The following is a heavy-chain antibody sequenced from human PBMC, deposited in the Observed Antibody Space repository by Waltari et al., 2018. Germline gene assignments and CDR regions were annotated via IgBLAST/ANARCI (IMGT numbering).Heavy chain of an antibody. CDR3: AHTYYDFWSGYLGGPRY. Sequence: QITLKESGPTLVKPTQTLTLTCTFSGFSLSTSGVGVGWIRQTPGKALEWLALIYWNDDKRYSPSPKSRLTITKDTSKNQVVLTMTNMDPVDTATYYCAHTYYDFWSGYLGGPRYWGQGTLVTVSS. V-gene: IGHV2-5*01. D-gene: IGHD3-3*01. CDR1: GFSLSTSGVG. CDR2: IYWNDDK. J-gene: IGHJ4*02.